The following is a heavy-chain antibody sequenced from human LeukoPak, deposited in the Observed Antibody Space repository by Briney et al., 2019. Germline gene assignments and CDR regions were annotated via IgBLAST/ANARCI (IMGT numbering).Heavy chain of an antibody. D-gene: IGHD2-2*01. CDR3: ATEYIVVVPAAKWRWFDP. Sequence: ASVKVSCKVSGYTFTDYYMHWVQQAPGKGLEWMGLVDPEDGETIYAEKFQGRVTITADTSTDTAYMELSSLRSEDTAVYYCATEYIVVVPAAKWRWFDPWGQGTLVTVSS. CDR1: GYTFTDYY. V-gene: IGHV1-69-2*01. CDR2: VDPEDGET. J-gene: IGHJ5*02.